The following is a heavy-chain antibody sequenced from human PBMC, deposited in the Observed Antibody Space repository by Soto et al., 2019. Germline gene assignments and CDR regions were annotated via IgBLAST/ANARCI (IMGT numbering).Heavy chain of an antibody. J-gene: IGHJ5*02. Sequence: DLEQSGAEVTKPGSSVKVSCKFSGGTFSSYVIIWVRQAPGQGLEWMGGIIPVSGTANYAQKFHGRVTISADAATNTAYMELSSVRFDDTAVYYCATVDRSVALVGWFDPWGQGTLVTVSS. CDR3: ATVDRSVALVGWFDP. V-gene: IGHV1-69*01. D-gene: IGHD2-8*02. CDR1: GGTFSSYV. CDR2: IIPVSGTA.